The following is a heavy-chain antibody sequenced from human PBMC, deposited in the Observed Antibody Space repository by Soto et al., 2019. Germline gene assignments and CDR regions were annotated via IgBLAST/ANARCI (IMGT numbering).Heavy chain of an antibody. CDR1: GGSFSGYY. CDR3: ARRYDSSGYYRVHAFDI. CDR2: INHSGST. J-gene: IGHJ3*02. V-gene: IGHV4-34*01. D-gene: IGHD3-22*01. Sequence: KTSETLSLTCAVYGGSFSGYYWSWIRQPPGKGLEWIGEINHSGSTNYNPSLKSRVTISVDTSKNQFSLKLSSVTAADTAVYYCARRYDSSGYYRVHAFDIWGQGTMVTVSS.